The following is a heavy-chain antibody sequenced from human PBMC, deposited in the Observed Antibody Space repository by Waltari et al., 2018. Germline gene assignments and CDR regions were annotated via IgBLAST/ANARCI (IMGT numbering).Heavy chain of an antibody. D-gene: IGHD3-3*01. J-gene: IGHJ4*02. CDR1: GFTFSNAW. V-gene: IGHV3-15*01. Sequence: EVQLVESGGGLVKPGGSLRLSCAASGFTFSNAWMSWVRQAPGKGLEWVGRIKRKTDGGTTDYAAPVKGRFNISRDDSKNTLYLQMNSLKTEDTAVYYCTTDPEKGYDFWSGYWACHYFDYWGQGTLVTVSS. CDR2: IKRKTDGGTT. CDR3: TTDPEKGYDFWSGYWACHYFDY.